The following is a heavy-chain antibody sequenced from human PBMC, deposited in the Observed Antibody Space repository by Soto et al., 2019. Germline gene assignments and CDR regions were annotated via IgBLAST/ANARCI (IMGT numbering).Heavy chain of an antibody. CDR2: ISWNSGSI. Sequence: EVQLVESGGGLVQPGRSLRLSCAASGFTFDDYAMHWVRQAPGKGLEWVSGISWNSGSIGYADSVKGRFTISRDNAKNSLYLQMNSLRAEDTALYYCAKEGHIVVVVAATHRGAFDIWGQGTMVTVSS. CDR3: AKEGHIVVVVAATHRGAFDI. CDR1: GFTFDDYA. J-gene: IGHJ3*02. V-gene: IGHV3-9*01. D-gene: IGHD2-15*01.